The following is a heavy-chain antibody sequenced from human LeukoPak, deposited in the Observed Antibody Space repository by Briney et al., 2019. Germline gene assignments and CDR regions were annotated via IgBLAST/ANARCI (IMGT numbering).Heavy chain of an antibody. CDR2: IDYSGST. Sequence: PSETLSLTCTVSGGSISSSSYYWGWIRQPPGKGLEWIGYIDYSGSTAYNPSLNGRVAVSLDASKNQFSLKLRSVTAADTAVYYCARLNGGNWGPGILVTVSS. D-gene: IGHD4-23*01. CDR3: ARLNGGN. V-gene: IGHV4-61*05. J-gene: IGHJ4*02. CDR1: GGSISSSSYY.